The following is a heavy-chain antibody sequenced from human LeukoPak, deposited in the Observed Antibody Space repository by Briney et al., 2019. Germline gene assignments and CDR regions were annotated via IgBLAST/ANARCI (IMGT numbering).Heavy chain of an antibody. CDR1: GGSISSYY. J-gene: IGHJ5*02. V-gene: IGHV4-59*01. Sequence: PSETLSLTCTVSGGSISSYYWNWIRQRPGKGLEWIGYIYYSGSTNYNPSLKSRVTISLDTSKNQFSLNLTSVTAAHTAVYYCARFTPQGYGWGGYNRFDPWGQGTLVTVSS. D-gene: IGHD3-16*01. CDR2: IYYSGST. CDR3: ARFTPQGYGWGGYNRFDP.